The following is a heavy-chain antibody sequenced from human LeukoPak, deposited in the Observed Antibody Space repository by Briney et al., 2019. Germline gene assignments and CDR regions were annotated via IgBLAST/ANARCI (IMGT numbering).Heavy chain of an antibody. J-gene: IGHJ5*02. CDR1: GGSFSGYY. V-gene: IGHV4-34*01. CDR3: ARGRKIAVAVSWFDP. D-gene: IGHD6-19*01. CDR2: INHSGST. Sequence: SETLSLTCAVYGGSFSGYYWSWIRQPPGKGLGWIGEINHSGSTNYNPSLKSRVTISVDTSKNQFSLKLSSVTAADTAVYYCARGRKIAVAVSWFDPWGQGTLVTVSS.